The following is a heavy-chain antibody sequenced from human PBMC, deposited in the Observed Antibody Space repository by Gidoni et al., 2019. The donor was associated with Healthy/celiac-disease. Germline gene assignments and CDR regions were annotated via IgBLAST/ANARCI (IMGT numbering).Heavy chain of an antibody. CDR2: ISGDGGST. CDR1: GFTLDDHA. CDR3: AKDGSGYCSGGSCSEGWFDP. J-gene: IGHJ5*02. V-gene: IGHV3-43*02. Sequence: EVQLVESGGGVVQPGGSLRLSCAACGFTLDDHARHGVRQAPGKGLEWVSLISGDGGSTYYADSLKGRFTISKDNRKNSLYLQMNSLRTGDTALYYCAKDGSGYCSGGSCSEGWFDPWGQGTLVTVSS. D-gene: IGHD2-15*01.